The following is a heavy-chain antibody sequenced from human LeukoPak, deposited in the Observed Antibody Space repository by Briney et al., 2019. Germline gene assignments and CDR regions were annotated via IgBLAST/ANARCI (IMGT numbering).Heavy chain of an antibody. Sequence: GGSLRLSCAASGFTFSSYSMNWVRQAPGKGLEWVSYISSSSSTIYYADSVKGRFTISRDNAKNSLYLQMNSLRAEDTAVYYCAKGHKGYDILTAVDYWGQGTLVTVSS. CDR3: AKGHKGYDILTAVDY. J-gene: IGHJ4*02. D-gene: IGHD3-9*01. CDR1: GFTFSSYS. CDR2: ISSSSSTI. V-gene: IGHV3-48*04.